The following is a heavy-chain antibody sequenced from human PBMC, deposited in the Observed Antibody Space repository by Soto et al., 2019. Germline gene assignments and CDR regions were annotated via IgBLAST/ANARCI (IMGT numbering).Heavy chain of an antibody. J-gene: IGHJ5*01. CDR2: VYHNGGA. CDR3: GRVVEGATRHTDTDS. V-gene: IGHV4-39*01. D-gene: IGHD2-21*01. Sequence: SETLSLTCTVSGVSIHNSHSFWAWIRQPPGKGLEFIGSVYHNGGAHYNSSLKSRVTISVDTAHNQVSLRMRSLTAADTAVYYCGRVVEGATRHTDTDSWGQGILVTVSS. CDR1: GVSIHNSHSF.